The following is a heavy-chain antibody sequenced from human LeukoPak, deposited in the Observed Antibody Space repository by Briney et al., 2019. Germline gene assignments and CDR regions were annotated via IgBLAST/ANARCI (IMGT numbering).Heavy chain of an antibody. CDR1: GGSVSSGSYY. CDR3: ARDGSSWYFDY. CDR2: IYYSGST. V-gene: IGHV4-61*01. D-gene: IGHD6-13*01. J-gene: IGHJ4*02. Sequence: PSETLSLTCTVSGGSVSSGSYYRSWIRQPPGKGLEWIGYIYYSGSTNYNPSLKSRVTISVDTSKNQFSLKLSSVTAADTAVYYCARDGSSWYFDYWGQGTLVTVSS.